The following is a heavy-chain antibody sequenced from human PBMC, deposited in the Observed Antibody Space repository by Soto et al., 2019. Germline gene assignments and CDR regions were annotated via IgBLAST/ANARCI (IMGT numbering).Heavy chain of an antibody. CDR3: ARHMFHSNGYDIIDS. CDR2: IFHTGST. V-gene: IGHV4-30-4*01. Sequence: QVQLQESGPGLAKPSQTLSLTCSVSGDSVSSDYYFWSWIRQPPGKGLEWIGYIFHTGSTSYNPSVKPRISLPVHTSRNQFSLRLSSATAADTAVYYCARHMFHSNGYDIIDSWGQGTLVTVSS. D-gene: IGHD2-2*03. CDR1: GDSVSSDYYF. J-gene: IGHJ4*02.